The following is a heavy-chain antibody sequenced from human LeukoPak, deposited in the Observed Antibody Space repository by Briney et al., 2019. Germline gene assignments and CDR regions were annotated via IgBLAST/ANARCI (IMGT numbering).Heavy chain of an antibody. J-gene: IGHJ4*02. CDR1: GYTFIFYY. V-gene: IGHV1-2*02. CDR2: INPTSGGT. CDR3: ARLVGLSTTASY. D-gene: IGHD5/OR15-5a*01. Sequence: ASVTVSFKASGYTFIFYYLHWVRQAPGQGLEWMGWINPTSGGTNYAHKFQDRVTMTRDTSINTAYLELSRLTSDDTAVYYCARLVGLSTTASYWGQGTLVIVSS.